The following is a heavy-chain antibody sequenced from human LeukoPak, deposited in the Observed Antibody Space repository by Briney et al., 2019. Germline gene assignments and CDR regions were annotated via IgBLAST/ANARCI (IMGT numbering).Heavy chain of an antibody. CDR2: IWYHGNDV. D-gene: IGHD3-3*01. CDR1: GFTFGSYG. CDR3: ARDFWNEPSKYLDY. V-gene: IGHV3-33*01. J-gene: IGHJ4*02. Sequence: GGSLRLSCSASGFTFGSYGMHRVRQAPGKGLEWVALIWYHGNDVDYADPVKGRFTISRDNSKNTLYLQMNSVRAEDTAVYFCARDFWNEPSKYLDYWGQGTLVTVSS.